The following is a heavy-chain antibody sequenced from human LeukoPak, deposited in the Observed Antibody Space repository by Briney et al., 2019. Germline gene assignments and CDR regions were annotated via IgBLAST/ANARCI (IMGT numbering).Heavy chain of an antibody. V-gene: IGHV3-48*03. CDR3: AREKQQLEDYFDY. D-gene: IGHD6-13*01. J-gene: IGHJ4*02. Sequence: PGGSLRLSCAASGFTFSSYEMNWVRQAPGKGLEWVSYMSITGSSDYADSVKGRFTISRDNAKNSLYLQMNSLRGEDAAVYYCAREKQQLEDYFDYWGQGTLVTVSS. CDR2: MSITGSS. CDR1: GFTFSSYE.